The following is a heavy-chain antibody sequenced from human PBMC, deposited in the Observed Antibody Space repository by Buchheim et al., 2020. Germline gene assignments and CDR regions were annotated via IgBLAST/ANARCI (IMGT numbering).Heavy chain of an antibody. V-gene: IGHV3-7*01. CDR3: ARDLVASGSYDS. J-gene: IGHJ4*02. Sequence: EVQLVESGGGLVQPGGSLRLSCAASGFSFSSYWMGWVRQAPGKGLEWVANIKQDGSARNYVDSVKGRFTVSRDNAKSSLYLQMNSLRAEDTAVYYCARDLVASGSYDSWGQGTL. CDR2: IKQDGSAR. CDR1: GFSFSSYW. D-gene: IGHD3-10*01.